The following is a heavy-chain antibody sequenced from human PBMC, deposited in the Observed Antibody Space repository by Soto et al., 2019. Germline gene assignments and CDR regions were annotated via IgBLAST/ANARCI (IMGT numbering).Heavy chain of an antibody. V-gene: IGHV3-23*01. Sequence: GGSLRLSCAASGFIFENFGMSWVRQAPGKGLEWISSISGSGFKKYYADSVKGRFTISRDNPKSTVYLELNNLSAEDTAVYHCAKNQGVELVPLATVDWFDPWGQGSVVTVSS. CDR3: AKNQGVELVPLATVDWFDP. CDR1: GFIFENFG. J-gene: IGHJ5*02. D-gene: IGHD1-26*01. CDR2: ISGSGFKK.